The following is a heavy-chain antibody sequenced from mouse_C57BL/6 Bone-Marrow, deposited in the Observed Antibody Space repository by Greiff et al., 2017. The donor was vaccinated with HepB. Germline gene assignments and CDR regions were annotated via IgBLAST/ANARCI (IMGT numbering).Heavy chain of an antibody. J-gene: IGHJ1*03. CDR2: IHPNSGST. CDR3: LSPYYGSSPWYFDV. D-gene: IGHD1-1*01. CDR1: GYTFTSYW. Sequence: QVQLQQSGAELVKPGASVKLSCKASGYTFTSYWMHWVKQRPGQGLEWIGMIHPNSGSTNYNEKFKSKATLTVDKSSSTAYMQLSSLTSEDSAVYYCLSPYYGSSPWYFDVWGTGTTVTVSS. V-gene: IGHV1-64*01.